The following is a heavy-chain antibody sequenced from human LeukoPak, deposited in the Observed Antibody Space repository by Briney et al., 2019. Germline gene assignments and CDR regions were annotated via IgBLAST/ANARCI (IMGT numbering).Heavy chain of an antibody. Sequence: GASVKVSCKASGYTFTSYDINWVRQATGQGLEWMGWMNPNSGNTGYAQKFQGRVTITRNTSISTAYMELSSLRSEDTAVYYCARLLSSSSRPNFDYWGQGTLVTVSS. CDR2: MNPNSGNT. V-gene: IGHV1-8*03. J-gene: IGHJ4*02. CDR3: ARLLSSSSRPNFDY. D-gene: IGHD6-13*01. CDR1: GYTFTSYD.